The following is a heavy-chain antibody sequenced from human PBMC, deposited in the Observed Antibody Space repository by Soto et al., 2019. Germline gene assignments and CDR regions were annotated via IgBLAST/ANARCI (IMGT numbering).Heavy chain of an antibody. CDR1: GGSISSSSYY. CDR2: IYYSGST. CDR3: ARQGWDAFDI. D-gene: IGHD2-15*01. V-gene: IGHV4-39*01. Sequence: PSETLSLTCAVSGGSISSSSYYWGWIRQPPGKGLGWIGSIYYSGSTYYNVSLKSRVTIYVDTSKNQFSLKLSSVTAADTAVYYCARQGWDAFDIWGQGTMVTVPS. J-gene: IGHJ3*02.